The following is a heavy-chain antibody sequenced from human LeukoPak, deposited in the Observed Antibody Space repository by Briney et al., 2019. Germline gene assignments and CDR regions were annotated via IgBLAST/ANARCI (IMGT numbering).Heavy chain of an antibody. D-gene: IGHD6-19*01. CDR3: ARNIAVGIDTHFDY. Sequence: SETLSFTCAVYGGSFSGYYWSWIRQPPGKGVEWIGEINHSGSTNYNPSLKSRVTISVDTSKNQFSLKLSSVTAADTAVYYCARNIAVGIDTHFDYWGQGTLVTVSS. CDR2: INHSGST. V-gene: IGHV4-34*01. CDR1: GGSFSGYY. J-gene: IGHJ4*02.